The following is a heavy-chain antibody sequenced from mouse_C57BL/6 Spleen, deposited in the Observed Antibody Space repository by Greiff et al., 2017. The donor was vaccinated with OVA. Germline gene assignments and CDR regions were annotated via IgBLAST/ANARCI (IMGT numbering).Heavy chain of an antibody. V-gene: IGHV1-26*01. CDR3: ARNGYSFDY. J-gene: IGHJ2*01. CDR2: INPNNGGT. D-gene: IGHD2-3*01. CDR1: GYTFTDYY. Sequence: VQLQQSGPELVKPGASVKISCKASGYTFTDYYMNWVKQSPGKSLEWIGDINPNNGGTSYNQKFKGKATLTVDTSSSTAYMELRSLTSEDSAVYYCARNGYSFDYWGQGTTLTVSS.